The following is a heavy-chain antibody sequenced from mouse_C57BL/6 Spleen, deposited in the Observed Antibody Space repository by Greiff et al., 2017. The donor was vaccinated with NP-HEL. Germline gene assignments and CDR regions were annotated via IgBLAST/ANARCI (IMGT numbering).Heavy chain of an antibody. CDR2: IYPGNSDT. J-gene: IGHJ3*01. CDR1: GYTFTSYW. CDR3: TRGEGYDGSWFAY. V-gene: IGHV1-5*01. D-gene: IGHD2-2*01. Sequence: EVQLQQSGTVLARPGASVKMSCKTSGYTFTSYWMHWVKQRPGQGLEWIGAIYPGNSDTSYNQKFKGKAKLTAVTSASTAYMELSSLTNEDSAVYDCTRGEGYDGSWFAYWGQGTLVTVSA.